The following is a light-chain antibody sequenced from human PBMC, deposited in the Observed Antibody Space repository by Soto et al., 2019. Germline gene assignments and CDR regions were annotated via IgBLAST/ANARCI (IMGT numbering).Light chain of an antibody. CDR1: QSISSTS. V-gene: IGKV3-20*01. CDR3: QQSGGSPVT. J-gene: IGKJ1*01. CDR2: DAS. Sequence: PGERATLSCTTSQSISSTSLAWYQQKPGQAPRLLIYDASSRATGIPDRFSGSGSGTDFTLTISRLEPEDFAVYYCQQSGGSPVTFGQGTKVEIK.